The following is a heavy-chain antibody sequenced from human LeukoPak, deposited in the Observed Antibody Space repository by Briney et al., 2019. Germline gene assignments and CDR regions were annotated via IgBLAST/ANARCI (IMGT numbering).Heavy chain of an antibody. CDR2: ISNSGGTI. CDR3: ARERVAVVFFDY. V-gene: IGHV3-48*03. Sequence: PGGSLRLSCSASGFTFSSYAMHWVRQAPGKGLEWVSYISNSGGTIYYADSVKGRFTISRDNAKNSLYLQMNSLRAEDTAVYYCARERVAVVFFDYWRQGTLVTVSS. CDR1: GFTFSSYA. J-gene: IGHJ4*02. D-gene: IGHD6-19*01.